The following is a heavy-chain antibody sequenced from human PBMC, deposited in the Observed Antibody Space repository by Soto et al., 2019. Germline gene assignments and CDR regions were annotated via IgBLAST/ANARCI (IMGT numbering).Heavy chain of an antibody. D-gene: IGHD3-10*01. V-gene: IGHV4-39*01. J-gene: IGHJ4*02. Sequence: PSETLSLTCTVSGGSISDNDYYWSWIRQPPGKGLEWIGTISHTGTAYYNPSLESRVAVSVGTSENQFSLKLNSMTAADTAVYYCARHNYGSGSTYFDYWGQGTLVTVSS. CDR3: ARHNYGSGSTYFDY. CDR2: ISHTGTA. CDR1: GGSISDNDYY.